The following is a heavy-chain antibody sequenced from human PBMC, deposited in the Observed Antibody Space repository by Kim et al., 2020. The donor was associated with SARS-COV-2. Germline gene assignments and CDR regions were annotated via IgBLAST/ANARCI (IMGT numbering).Heavy chain of an antibody. V-gene: IGHV4-59*13. J-gene: IGHJ6*02. CDR3: ARSLGGPVDNSKDTFKWTVRGALPHYYNGVDV. CDR2: VFSSGTT. CDR1: GGSLNTYY. D-gene: IGHD3-10*01. Sequence: SETLSLTCTVSGGSLNTYYWTWIRQSPGRGPEWVGNVFSSGTTNYNPSLRSRVTISVDTSQNQFSLWLKSVTAADTAVYYCARSLGGPVDNSKDTFKWTVRGALPHYYNGVDVWGQGTTVIVSS.